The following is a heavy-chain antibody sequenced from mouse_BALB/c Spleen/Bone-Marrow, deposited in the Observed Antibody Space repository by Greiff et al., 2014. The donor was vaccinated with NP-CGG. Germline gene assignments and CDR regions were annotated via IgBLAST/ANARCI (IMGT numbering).Heavy chain of an antibody. CDR1: GFSLTSYG. Sequence: QVQLKQSGPGLVAPSQSLSITCTVSGFSLTSYGVHWVRQPPGKGLEWLGVIWAGGSTNYNSALMSRLSISKDNSESQVFLKMNILQTDDTAIYYCARDRGNNKGVGDYWGQGTTLTVSS. D-gene: IGHD2-1*01. V-gene: IGHV2-9*02. J-gene: IGHJ2*01. CDR2: IWAGGST. CDR3: ARDRGNNKGVGDY.